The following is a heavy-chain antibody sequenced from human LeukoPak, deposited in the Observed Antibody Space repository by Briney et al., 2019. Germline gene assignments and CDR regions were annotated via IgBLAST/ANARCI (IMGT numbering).Heavy chain of an antibody. CDR1: GYTFTGYY. Sequence: ASVKVSCKASGYTFTGYYMHWVRQAPGQGREWMGWINPNSGGTNHAQNFQGRVTMTKDTSISTAYMELSRLRSDDTAVYYCARGSSIVRGVIFLPFDYWGQGTLVTVSS. CDR2: INPNSGGT. D-gene: IGHD3-10*01. CDR3: ARGSSIVRGVIFLPFDY. V-gene: IGHV1-2*02. J-gene: IGHJ4*02.